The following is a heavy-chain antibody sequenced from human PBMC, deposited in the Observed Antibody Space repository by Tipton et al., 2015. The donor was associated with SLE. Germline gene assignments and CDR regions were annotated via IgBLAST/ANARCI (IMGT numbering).Heavy chain of an antibody. CDR3: ARATYDDFKGVDY. Sequence: LRLSCTVSDGSISSSNYYWGWIRQVPGEGLEWIGNIYYSGSTYYNPSLKSRLTISLDTSTNQFSLNLNSVTAADTAMYYCARATYDDFKGVDYWGQGTLVAVSS. V-gene: IGHV4-31*03. CDR2: IYYSGST. J-gene: IGHJ4*02. CDR1: DGSISSSNYY. D-gene: IGHD3-16*01.